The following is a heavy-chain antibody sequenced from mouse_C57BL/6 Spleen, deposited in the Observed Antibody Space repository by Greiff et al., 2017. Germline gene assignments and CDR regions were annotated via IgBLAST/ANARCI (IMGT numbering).Heavy chain of an antibody. CDR2: ISYDGSN. V-gene: IGHV3-6*01. Sequence: EVKLQESGPGLVKPSQSLSLTCSVTGYSITSGYYWNWIRQFPGNKLEWMGYISYDGSNNYNPSLKNRISITRDTSKNQFFLKLNSVTTEDTATYYCARGGNYGGPWFAYWGQGTLVTVSA. CDR3: ARGGNYGGPWFAY. J-gene: IGHJ3*01. D-gene: IGHD2-1*01. CDR1: GYSITSGYY.